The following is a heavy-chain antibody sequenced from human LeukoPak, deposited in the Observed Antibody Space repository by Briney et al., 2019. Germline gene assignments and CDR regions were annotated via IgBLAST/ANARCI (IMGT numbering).Heavy chain of an antibody. CDR3: ARVVAAAGNNWFDP. CDR2: IHDSGST. Sequence: SETLSLTCAVSGGSITSGGYSWSWIRQTPGKGLEWIAYIHDSGSTYYNPSLKSRISISIDTSKNQFSLNLNSVTAADTAVYYCARVVAAAGNNWFDPWGQGTLVTASS. J-gene: IGHJ5*02. V-gene: IGHV4-30-4*07. D-gene: IGHD6-13*01. CDR1: GGSITSGGYS.